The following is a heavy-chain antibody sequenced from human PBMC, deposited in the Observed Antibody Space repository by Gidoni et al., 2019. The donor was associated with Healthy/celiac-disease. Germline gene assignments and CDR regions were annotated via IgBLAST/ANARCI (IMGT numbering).Heavy chain of an antibody. J-gene: IGHJ4*02. D-gene: IGHD4-17*01. Sequence: QITLKESGPTLVKPTQTLPLTCTFSGFSLSTSGVGVGWIRQPPGKALEWLALIYWNDDKRYSPSLKSRLTITKDTSKNQVVLTMTNMDPVDTATYYCAHSLYGDYAFDYWGQGTLVTVSS. CDR3: AHSLYGDYAFDY. V-gene: IGHV2-5*01. CDR1: GFSLSTSGVG. CDR2: IYWNDDK.